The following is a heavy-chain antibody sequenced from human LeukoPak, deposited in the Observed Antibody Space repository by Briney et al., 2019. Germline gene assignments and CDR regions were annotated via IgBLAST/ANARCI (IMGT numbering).Heavy chain of an antibody. J-gene: IGHJ4*02. D-gene: IGHD1-26*01. CDR2: ISGSGGST. CDR3: AKDIGSGSTLDY. V-gene: IGHV3-23*01. CDR1: GFTFSSYA. Sequence: GRSLRLSCAASGFTFSSYAMSWVRQAPGKGLEWVSAISGSGGSTYYADSVKGRFTISRDNSKNTLYLQMNSLRAEDTAVYYCAKDIGSGSTLDYWGQGTLVTVSS.